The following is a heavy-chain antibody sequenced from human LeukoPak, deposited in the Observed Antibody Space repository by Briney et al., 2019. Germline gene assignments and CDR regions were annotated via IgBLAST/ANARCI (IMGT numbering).Heavy chain of an antibody. J-gene: IGHJ4*02. CDR1: GFTFRRYA. CDR3: IKDAGYSPYDSLDS. Sequence: PGGSLRLSCSASGFTFRRYAMHWVRQAPGKGLEYISGISSNGGNTDHADSVKGRFTISRDNSKSTLYLQMSSLRPEDTAVYYCIKDAGYSPYDSLDSWGQGTLVTVSS. D-gene: IGHD5-12*01. V-gene: IGHV3-64D*06. CDR2: ISSNGGNT.